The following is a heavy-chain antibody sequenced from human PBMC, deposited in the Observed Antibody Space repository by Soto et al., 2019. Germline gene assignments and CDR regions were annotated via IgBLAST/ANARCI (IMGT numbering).Heavy chain of an antibody. CDR1: GGTFSSYA. CDR2: IIPIFGTA. D-gene: IGHD1-26*01. J-gene: IGHJ4*02. CDR3: ARDLGATGDFDY. V-gene: IGHV1-69*01. Sequence: QVQLVQSGAAVKKPGSSVKVSCKASGGTFSSYAISWVRQAPGQGLEWMGGIIPIFGTANYAQKFQGRVTITADETTSTDYMELSSLRSEDTAVYYCARDLGATGDFDYWGQGTLVTVSS.